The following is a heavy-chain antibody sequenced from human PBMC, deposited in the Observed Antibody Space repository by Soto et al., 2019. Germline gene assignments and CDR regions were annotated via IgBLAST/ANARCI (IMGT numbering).Heavy chain of an antibody. CDR2: IIPIFGTA. J-gene: IGHJ4*02. CDR1: GGTFSSYA. V-gene: IGHV1-69*13. CDR3: ASLVPAAMYLDY. D-gene: IGHD2-2*01. Sequence: SVKVSCKASGGTFSSYAISWVRQAPGQGLEWMGGIIPIFGTANYAQKFQGRVTITADESTSTAYMELSSLRSEDTAVYYCASLVPAAMYLDYWGQGTLVTVSS.